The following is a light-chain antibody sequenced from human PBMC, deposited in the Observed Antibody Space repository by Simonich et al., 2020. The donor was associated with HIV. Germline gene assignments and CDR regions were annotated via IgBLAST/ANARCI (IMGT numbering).Light chain of an antibody. Sequence: SYELTQPPSVSVSPGQTARITCSGDALPKKYAYWYQQKSGQAPVLVIYEDSRRPPGIPERFSGSSSRTVATLTISGAQVEDEADYYCYSTDSSGNHRVFGGGTKLTVL. CDR2: EDS. V-gene: IGLV3-10*01. CDR3: YSTDSSGNHRV. J-gene: IGLJ2*01. CDR1: ALPKKY.